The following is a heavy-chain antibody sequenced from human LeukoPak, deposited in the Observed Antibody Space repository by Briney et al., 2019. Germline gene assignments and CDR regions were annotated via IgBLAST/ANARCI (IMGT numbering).Heavy chain of an antibody. V-gene: IGHV4-34*01. CDR3: ARGSVAVAGPYFDY. D-gene: IGHD6-19*01. CDR1: GGSFSGYY. J-gene: IGHJ4*02. Sequence: SSETLSLTCAVYGGSFSGYYWSWIRQPPGKGLEWIGEINHSGSTNYNPSLKGRVTISVDTSKNQFSLKLSSVTAADTAVYYCARGSVAVAGPYFDYWGQGTLVTVSS. CDR2: INHSGST.